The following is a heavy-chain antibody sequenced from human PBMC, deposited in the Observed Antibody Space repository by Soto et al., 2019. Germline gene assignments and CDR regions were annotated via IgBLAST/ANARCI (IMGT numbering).Heavy chain of an antibody. CDR3: AAGYCSSTSCYVSNWLDP. Sequence: SETLSLTCAVYGGSFSGYYWSWIRQPPGKGLEWIGEINHSGSTNYNPSLKSRVTISVDTSKNQFSLKLSSVTAADTAVYYCAAGYCSSTSCYVSNWLDPWGQGTLVTVSS. V-gene: IGHV4-34*01. CDR1: GGSFSGYY. J-gene: IGHJ5*02. D-gene: IGHD2-2*01. CDR2: INHSGST.